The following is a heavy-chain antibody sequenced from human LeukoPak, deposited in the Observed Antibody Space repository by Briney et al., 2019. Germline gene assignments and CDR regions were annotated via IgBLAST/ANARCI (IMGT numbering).Heavy chain of an antibody. J-gene: IGHJ3*02. V-gene: IGHV4-31*03. D-gene: IGHD3-3*01. CDR2: IYYSGST. CDR1: GYSISSGYY. CDR3: ARTIYYDFWSGQLRDAFDI. Sequence: SETLSLTCTVSGYSISSGYYWGWIRQHPGKGLEWIGYIYYSGSTYYNPSLKSRVTISVDTSKNQFSLKLSSVTAADTAVYYCARTIYYDFWSGQLRDAFDIWGQGTMVTVSS.